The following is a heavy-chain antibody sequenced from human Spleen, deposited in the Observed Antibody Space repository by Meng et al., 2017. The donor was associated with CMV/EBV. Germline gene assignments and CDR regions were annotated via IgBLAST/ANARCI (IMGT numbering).Heavy chain of an antibody. V-gene: IGHV3-48*04. J-gene: IGHJ4*02. CDR2: ISSSGTNV. CDR1: GFTFSSYA. D-gene: IGHD2-21*01. Sequence: GGSLRLSCAASGFTFSSYAMSWVRQAPGKGLEWVSYISSSGTNVYYADSVKGRFTISRDNAKNSLYLQMNSLRVEDTAVYYCANYITFCEFWGQGTLVTVSS. CDR3: ANYITFCEF.